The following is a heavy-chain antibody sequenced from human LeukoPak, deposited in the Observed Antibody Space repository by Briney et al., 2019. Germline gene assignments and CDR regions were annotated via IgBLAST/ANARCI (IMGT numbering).Heavy chain of an antibody. D-gene: IGHD1-14*01. CDR2: INHSGST. CDR3: ARTPSQYRRRGHNGDAFDI. J-gene: IGHJ3*02. Sequence: SETLSLTCAVYGGSFSGYYWSWIRQPPGKGLEWIGEINHSGSTNYNPSLKSRVTISVDTSKNQFSLKLSSVTAADTAVYHCARTPSQYRRRGHNGDAFDIWGQGTMVTVSS. V-gene: IGHV4-34*01. CDR1: GGSFSGYY.